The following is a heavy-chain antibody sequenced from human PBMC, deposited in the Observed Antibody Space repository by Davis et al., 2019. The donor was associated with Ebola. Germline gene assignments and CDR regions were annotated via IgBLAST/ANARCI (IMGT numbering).Heavy chain of an antibody. J-gene: IGHJ4*02. CDR2: INHSGST. D-gene: IGHD2-15*01. CDR1: GGSFSGYY. V-gene: IGHV4-34*01. CDR3: ARGRGSRRPPDY. Sequence: LSCAVYGGSFSGYYWSWIRQPPGKGLEWIGEINHSGSTNYNPSLKSRVTISVDTSKNQFSLKLSSVTAADTAVYYCARGRGSRRPPDYWGQGTLVTVSS.